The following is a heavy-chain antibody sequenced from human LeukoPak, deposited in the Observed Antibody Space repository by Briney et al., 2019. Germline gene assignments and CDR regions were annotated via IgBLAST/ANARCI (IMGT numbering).Heavy chain of an antibody. Sequence: SETLSLTCSVSGGSISSGPYFWGWIRQPPGKGLEWNGYIYYSGSTNYNPSLKSRVTISVDTTKNQFSLKLNSVSAADTAVYYCARDLDAWLAFDIWGQGTMVTVSS. CDR2: IYYSGST. CDR1: GGSISSGPYF. J-gene: IGHJ3*02. CDR3: ARDLDAWLAFDI. V-gene: IGHV4-61*01. D-gene: IGHD3-16*01.